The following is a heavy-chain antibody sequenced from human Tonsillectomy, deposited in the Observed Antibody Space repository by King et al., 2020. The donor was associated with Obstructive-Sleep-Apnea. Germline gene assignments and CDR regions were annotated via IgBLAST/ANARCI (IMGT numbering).Heavy chain of an antibody. Sequence: QLVQSGAEVKKPGASVKVSCKASGYTFTSYYMHWVRQAPGQGLEWMRIINPSGGSTSYAQKFQGRVTMTRETSTSTVYMELSSLRSEDTAVYYCARAQHELRYFDYWGQGTLVTVSS. CDR3: ARAQHELRYFDY. CDR2: INPSGGST. D-gene: IGHD3-9*01. J-gene: IGHJ4*02. CDR1: GYTFTSYY. V-gene: IGHV1-46*01.